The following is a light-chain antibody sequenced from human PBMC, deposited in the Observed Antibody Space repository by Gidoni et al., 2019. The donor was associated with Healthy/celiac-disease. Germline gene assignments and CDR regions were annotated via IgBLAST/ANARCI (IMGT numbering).Light chain of an antibody. CDR3: QQYYSFPWT. CDR2: AAS. V-gene: IGKV1D-8*01. CDR1: QGIRSY. Sequence: VIWMTQSPSLLSASTGDRVTISCRMSQGIRSYLAWYQQKPGKAPELLIYAASTLQSGVPSRFIGSGSGTDFTLTISCLQSEDFATYYCQQYYSFPWTFGQGTKVEIK. J-gene: IGKJ1*01.